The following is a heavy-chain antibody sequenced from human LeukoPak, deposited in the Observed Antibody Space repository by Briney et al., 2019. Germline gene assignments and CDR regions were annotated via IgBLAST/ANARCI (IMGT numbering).Heavy chain of an antibody. CDR1: GFTFSRYS. Sequence: GGSLRLSCAASGFTFSRYSLNWVRQAPGKGLEWVSSIITSSSYIYYADSLKGRFTIPRDNARNSLYLHMNSLRAEDTAVYYCSQDLAGYSYGSHFDYWGQGTLVTVSS. D-gene: IGHD5-18*01. CDR3: SQDLAGYSYGSHFDY. V-gene: IGHV3-21*01. CDR2: IITSSSYI. J-gene: IGHJ4*02.